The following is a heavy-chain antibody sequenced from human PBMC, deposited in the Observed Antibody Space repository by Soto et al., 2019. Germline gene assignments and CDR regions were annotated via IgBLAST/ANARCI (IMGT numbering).Heavy chain of an antibody. V-gene: IGHV5-51*01. J-gene: IGHJ3*02. CDR2: IYPGDSDT. CDR1: GYSFTSYW. Sequence: PGESLKISCKGSGYSFTSYWIGWVRQMPGKGLEWMGIIYPGDSDTRYSPSFQGQVTISADKSISTAYLQWSSLKASDTAMYYCARRFSVVVAADAFDIWGQGTMVTVSS. CDR3: ARRFSVVVAADAFDI. D-gene: IGHD2-15*01.